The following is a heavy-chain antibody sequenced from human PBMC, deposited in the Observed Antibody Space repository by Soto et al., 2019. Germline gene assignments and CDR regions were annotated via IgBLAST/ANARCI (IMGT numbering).Heavy chain of an antibody. CDR1: GGTFSNYP. D-gene: IGHD5-12*01. CDR2: IIPIFGTV. CDR3: ARGNHRWLQLWYFDL. Sequence: QVQLVQSGAEVKKPGSSVKVSCKASGGTFSNYPISWVRQAPGQGLEWMGGIIPIFGTVNYAQKLQGRVTSTAAESTSTAYRELSSLRSEDAAVYYCARGNHRWLQLWYFDLWGRGTLVTVSS. V-gene: IGHV1-69*12. J-gene: IGHJ2*01.